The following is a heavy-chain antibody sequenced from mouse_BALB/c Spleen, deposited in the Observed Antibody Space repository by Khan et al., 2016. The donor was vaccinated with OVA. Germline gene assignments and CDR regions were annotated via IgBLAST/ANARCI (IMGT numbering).Heavy chain of an antibody. J-gene: IGHJ3*01. CDR3: VREGAYYRSDGWFAY. Sequence: VQLQQSGAELARPGASVKMSCKASGYTFTTYTIHWVKQRPGQGLEWIGYIIPSNDYTNYNQKFKDRATLTADKSSSTAYMQLRHLTSEDSAVYYCVREGAYYRSDGWFAYWGQGTLVTVSA. CDR1: GYTFTTYT. CDR2: IIPSNDYT. D-gene: IGHD2-14*01. V-gene: IGHV1-4*01.